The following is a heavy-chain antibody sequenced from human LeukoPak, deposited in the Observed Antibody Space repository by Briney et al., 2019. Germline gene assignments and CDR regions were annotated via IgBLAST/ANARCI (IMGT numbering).Heavy chain of an antibody. CDR3: AKELGPSSNYDILTGYEALDY. D-gene: IGHD3-9*01. CDR2: LSGSGGST. Sequence: PGGSLRLTCAASGFTFSSFAMNWVRQAPGKGLEWVSALSGSGGSTYYADSVKGRFTISRDNSKNTLYLQMNSLRAEDTAVYYCAKELGPSSNYDILTGYEALDYWGQGTLVTVSS. CDR1: GFTFSSFA. J-gene: IGHJ4*02. V-gene: IGHV3-23*01.